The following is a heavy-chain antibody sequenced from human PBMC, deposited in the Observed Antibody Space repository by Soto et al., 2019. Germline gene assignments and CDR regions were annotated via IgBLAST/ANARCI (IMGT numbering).Heavy chain of an antibody. V-gene: IGHV1-18*01. J-gene: IGHJ6*02. D-gene: IGHD6-13*01. CDR2: ISAYNGNT. CDR3: ARDLAFVAAAENYSYYGMDV. CDR1: GYTFTSYG. Sequence: ASVKVSCKASGYTFTSYGISWVRQAPGQGLEWMGWISAYNGNTNYAQKLQGRVTMTTDTSTSTAYMELRSLRSDDTAVYYCARDLAFVAAAENYSYYGMDVWGQGTTVTVSS.